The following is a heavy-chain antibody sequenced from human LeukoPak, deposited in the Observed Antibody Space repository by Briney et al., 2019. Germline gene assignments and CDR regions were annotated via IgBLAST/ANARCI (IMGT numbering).Heavy chain of an antibody. CDR2: IHYSGST. Sequence: PSETLSLTCTAFGGSISSYYWSWIRQPPGKGLEWIGYIHYSGSTNYNPSLKSRVTISVDTSKNQFSLKLSSVTAADTAVYYCARLTTGLFRYFDYWGQGTLVTVSS. J-gene: IGHJ4*02. D-gene: IGHD4-17*01. V-gene: IGHV4-59*08. CDR3: ARLTTGLFRYFDY. CDR1: GGSISSYY.